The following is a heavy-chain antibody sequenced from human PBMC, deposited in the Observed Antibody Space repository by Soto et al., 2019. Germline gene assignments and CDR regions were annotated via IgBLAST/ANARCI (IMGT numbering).Heavy chain of an antibody. CDR1: GGSISSYY. CDR3: ARTRFGYYGMDV. J-gene: IGHJ6*02. V-gene: IGHV4-59*01. CDR2: IYYSGST. Sequence: NPSETLSLTCTVSGGSISSYYWSWIRQPPGKGLEWIGYIYYSGSTNYNPSLKSRVTISVDTSKNQFSLKLSSVTAADTAVYYCARTRFGYYGMDVWGQGTTVTVSS. D-gene: IGHD3-10*01.